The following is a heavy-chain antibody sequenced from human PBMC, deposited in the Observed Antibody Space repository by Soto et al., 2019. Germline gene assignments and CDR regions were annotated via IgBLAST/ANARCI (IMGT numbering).Heavy chain of an antibody. CDR2: MNPNSGNT. Sequence: ASVRVSCNASGYTFTSYDINWVRQATGQGLEWMGWMNPNSGNTGYAQKFQGRVTMTGNTSISTAYMELSSLRSEDTAVYYCARGEPHDYIWGSYSDFDYWGQGTLVMSPQ. V-gene: IGHV1-8*01. D-gene: IGHD3-16*01. J-gene: IGHJ4*02. CDR3: ARGEPHDYIWGSYSDFDY. CDR1: GYTFTSYD.